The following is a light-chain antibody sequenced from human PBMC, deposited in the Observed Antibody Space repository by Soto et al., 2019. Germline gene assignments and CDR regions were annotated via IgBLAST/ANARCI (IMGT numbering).Light chain of an antibody. CDR1: QGISSY. Sequence: IQWTPSPSSQSASVGDRVTIACRASQGISSYLAWYQQKPGKAPKLLIYAASTLQSGVPSRFSGSGSGTDFTLTISRLEPEDFAVYYCQQHGSSPSTFGQGTRLEIK. CDR2: AAS. J-gene: IGKJ5*01. V-gene: IGKV1-9*01. CDR3: QQHGSSPST.